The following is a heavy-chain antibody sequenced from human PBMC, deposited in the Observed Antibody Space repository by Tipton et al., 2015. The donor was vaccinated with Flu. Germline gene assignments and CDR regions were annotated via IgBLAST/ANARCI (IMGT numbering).Heavy chain of an antibody. D-gene: IGHD3-3*01. CDR2: INPNSGGT. Sequence: QSGPEVKKPGASVKVSCKASGYTFTGYYMHWVRQAPGQGLEWMGWINPNSGGTNYAQKFQGRVTMTRDTSISTAYMELSRLRSDDTAVYYCAGSHNYDFWSGPRFDYWGQGTLVTVSS. V-gene: IGHV1-2*02. CDR3: AGSHNYDFWSGPRFDY. CDR1: GYTFTGYY. J-gene: IGHJ4*02.